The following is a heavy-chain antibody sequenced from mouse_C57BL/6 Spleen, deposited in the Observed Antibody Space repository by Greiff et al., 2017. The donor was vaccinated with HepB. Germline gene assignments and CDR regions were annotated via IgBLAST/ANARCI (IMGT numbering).Heavy chain of an antibody. CDR2: INPNNGGT. CDR1: GYTFTDYN. D-gene: IGHD1-1*01. Sequence: VQLKQSGPELVKPGASVKIPCKASGYTFTDYNMDWVKQSHGKSLEWIGDINPNNGGTIYNQKFKGKATLTVDKSSSTAYMELRSLTSEDTAVYYCARSDYGSSYDRYFDVWGTGTTVTVSS. CDR3: ARSDYGSSYDRYFDV. V-gene: IGHV1-18*01. J-gene: IGHJ1*03.